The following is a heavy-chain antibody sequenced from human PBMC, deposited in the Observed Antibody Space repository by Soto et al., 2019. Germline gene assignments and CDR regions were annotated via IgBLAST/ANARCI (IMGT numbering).Heavy chain of an antibody. J-gene: IGHJ3*02. CDR3: ARGRPFRFLDCLYGAFDI. V-gene: IGHV1-18*01. D-gene: IGHD3-3*01. CDR2: ISAYNGNT. CDR1: GYTFTSYG. Sequence: ASVKVSCKASGYTFTSYGISWLRQAPGQGLEWMGWISAYNGNTNYAQKLQGRVTMTTDTSTSTAYMELRSLRSDDTAVYYCARGRPFRFLDCLYGAFDIWGQGTMVTVSS.